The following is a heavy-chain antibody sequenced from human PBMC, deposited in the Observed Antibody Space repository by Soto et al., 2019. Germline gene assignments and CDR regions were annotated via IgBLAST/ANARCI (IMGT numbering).Heavy chain of an antibody. D-gene: IGHD3-22*01. Sequence: SVKVSCKASGGTFSSYTISWARQAPGQGLEWMGRIIPILGIANYAQKFQGRVTITAGKSTSTAYMELSSLRSEDTSLYYCASTQFLIIVARGNYWGQGTLVTVSS. CDR2: IIPILGIA. V-gene: IGHV1-69*02. J-gene: IGHJ4*02. CDR3: ASTQFLIIVARGNY. CDR1: GGTFSSYT.